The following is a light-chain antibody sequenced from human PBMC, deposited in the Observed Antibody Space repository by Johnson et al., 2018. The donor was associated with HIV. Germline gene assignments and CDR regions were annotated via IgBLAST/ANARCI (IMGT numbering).Light chain of an antibody. Sequence: QSVLTQPPSVSAAPGQKVTISCSGSSSNIGNNYISWYQQLPGTAPKLLIYENNKRPSGIPDRFSGSKSGTSANLDITGLQTGDEADYYCGTWDNSLSTGGVFGTGTKVTVL. V-gene: IGLV1-51*02. CDR2: ENN. J-gene: IGLJ1*01. CDR1: SSNIGNNY. CDR3: GTWDNSLSTGGV.